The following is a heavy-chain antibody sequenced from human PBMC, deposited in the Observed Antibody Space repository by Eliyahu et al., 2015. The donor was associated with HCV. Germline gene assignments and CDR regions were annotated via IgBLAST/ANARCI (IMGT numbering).Heavy chain of an antibody. D-gene: IGHD5-12*01. Sequence: QVQLQESGPGXXKPSETXSLXCTVTGGSVSRGSYYXSWIRQPPGKGLEWIGYXYYSGSTNYXPSLKSRVTISVDTSKNQFSLKLRSVTAADTAVYYCARERGSSGYDLRVYYYGMDVWGQGTTVTVSS. J-gene: IGHJ6*02. CDR1: GGSVSRGSYY. CDR3: ARERGSSGYDLRVYYYGMDV. V-gene: IGHV4-61*01. CDR2: XYYSGST.